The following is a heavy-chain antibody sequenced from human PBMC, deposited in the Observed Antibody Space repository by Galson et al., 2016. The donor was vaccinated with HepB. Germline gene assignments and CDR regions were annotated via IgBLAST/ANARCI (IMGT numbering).Heavy chain of an antibody. CDR2: INAANGDT. Sequence: SVKVSCKASGYTFATYAMHWVRQAPGQRLEWMGWINAANGDTKSSQKFQDRVMFTRDTSARIAYMELTTLTSEDTAVYYCARDLGNSGSTWYFQHWGQGTLVAVSS. CDR1: GYTFATYA. CDR3: ARDLGNSGSTWYFQH. D-gene: IGHD5-12*01. V-gene: IGHV1-3*01. J-gene: IGHJ1*01.